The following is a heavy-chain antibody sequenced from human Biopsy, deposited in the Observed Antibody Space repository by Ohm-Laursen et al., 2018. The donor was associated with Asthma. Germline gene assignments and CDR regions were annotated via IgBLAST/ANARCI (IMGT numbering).Heavy chain of an antibody. CDR1: GFTYSNYS. V-gene: IGHV3-48*02. CDR3: PRMITIFGVVSRGMDV. J-gene: IGHJ6*02. D-gene: IGHD3-3*01. Sequence: SLGLSFAPSGFTYSNYSMNWLRQAPGRTREWVSYISRRSSTIYYEDSVNGRFTISRDNAKNSLYLQMNSQRDEDTAVYYFPRMITIFGVVSRGMDVWGQGTPVTVSS. CDR2: ISRRSSTI.